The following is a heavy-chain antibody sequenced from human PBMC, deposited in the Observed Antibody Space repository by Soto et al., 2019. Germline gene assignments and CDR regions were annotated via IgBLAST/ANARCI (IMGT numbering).Heavy chain of an antibody. CDR1: GFTVSSNY. CDR2: IYSGGST. Sequence: PGGSLRLSCAASGFTVSSNYMSWVRQAPGKGLEWVSVIYSGGSTYYADSVKGRFTISRDNSKNTLYLQMNSLRAEDTAVYYCARDSGVSPPNYYYYGMDVWGQGTTVTVSS. D-gene: IGHD1-26*01. J-gene: IGHJ6*02. V-gene: IGHV3-53*01. CDR3: ARDSGVSPPNYYYYGMDV.